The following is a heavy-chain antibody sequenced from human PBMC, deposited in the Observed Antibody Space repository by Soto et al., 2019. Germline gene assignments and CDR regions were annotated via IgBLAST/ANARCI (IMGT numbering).Heavy chain of an antibody. CDR3: VTWSRLGYCIGGSCSRPARDAY. CDR1: GYTLTELS. V-gene: IGHV1-24*01. J-gene: IGHJ4*02. CDR2: FDPEDGET. Sequence: ASVKVSCKVSGYTLTELSMHWVRQAPGKGLEWMGGFDPEDGETIYAQKFQGRATMTEDASTDTASLELSSLRSEDTAVYYCVTWSRLGYCIGGSCSRPARDAYWGQGTLVTVSS. D-gene: IGHD2-15*01.